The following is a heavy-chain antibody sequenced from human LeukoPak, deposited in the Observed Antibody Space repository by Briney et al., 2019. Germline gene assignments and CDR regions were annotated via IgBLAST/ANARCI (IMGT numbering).Heavy chain of an antibody. CDR1: GFTFSSYG. CDR3: AKASLRYFDWFSDY. CDR2: ISYDGSNK. J-gene: IGHJ4*02. Sequence: GRSLRLSCAASGFTFSSYGMHWVRQAPGKGLEWVAVISYDGSNKYYADSVKGRFTISRDNSRNTLHLQMNSLRAEDTAVYSCAKASLRYFDWFSDYWGQGTLVTVSS. D-gene: IGHD3-9*01. V-gene: IGHV3-30*18.